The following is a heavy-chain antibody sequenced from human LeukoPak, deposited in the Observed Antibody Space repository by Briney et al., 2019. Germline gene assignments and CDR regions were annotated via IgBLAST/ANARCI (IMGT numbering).Heavy chain of an antibody. CDR2: IYHSGST. Sequence: PSETQSLTCAVSGGSISSGGYSWSWIRQPPGKGLEWIGYIYHSGSTYYNPSLKNRVTISVDRSKNQFSLKLSSVTAADTAVYYCARGSGSSSPFDYWGQGTLVTVSS. CDR1: GGSISSGGYS. D-gene: IGHD6-13*01. J-gene: IGHJ4*02. V-gene: IGHV4-30-2*01. CDR3: ARGSGSSSPFDY.